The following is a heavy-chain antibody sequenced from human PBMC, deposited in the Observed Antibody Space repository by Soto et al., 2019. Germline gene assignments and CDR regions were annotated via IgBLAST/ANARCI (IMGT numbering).Heavy chain of an antibody. D-gene: IGHD5-18*01. J-gene: IGHJ4*02. CDR3: ARGSRLGYGFEY. Sequence: EVQLVESGGGLVQPGGSLRLSSAASGFSFSNYEMNWVRQAPGKGLEWVSFISTTSTTYYAASVRGRFTLSRDNAKNSLSLQMNSLRVQDTAVYYCARGSRLGYGFEYWGQGTLVTVSS. CDR2: ISTTSTT. CDR1: GFSFSNYE. V-gene: IGHV3-48*03.